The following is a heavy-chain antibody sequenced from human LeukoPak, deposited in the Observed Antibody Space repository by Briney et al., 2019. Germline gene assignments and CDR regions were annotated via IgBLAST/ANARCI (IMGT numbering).Heavy chain of an antibody. CDR3: ARVGDCSSTSCYIYYYYYYMDV. CDR2: ISGYNYNT. Sequence: EASVKVSCKASGYTFTSYGISWVRQAPGQGLEWMGWISGYNYNTEYAQKFQGRVTMTTDTSTRTAYMELRSLRSDDTAVYYCARVGDCSSTSCYIYYYYYYMDVWGKGTTVTVSS. V-gene: IGHV1-18*01. D-gene: IGHD2-2*02. CDR1: GYTFTSYG. J-gene: IGHJ6*03.